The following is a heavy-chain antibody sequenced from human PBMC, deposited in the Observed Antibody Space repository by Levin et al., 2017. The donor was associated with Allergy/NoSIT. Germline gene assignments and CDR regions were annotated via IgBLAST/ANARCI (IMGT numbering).Heavy chain of an antibody. CDR2: INPNSGGT. CDR1: GYTFTGYY. D-gene: IGHD6-19*01. J-gene: IGHJ5*02. V-gene: IGHV1-2*02. CDR3: ARGGGIAVAGNWFDP. Sequence: GESLKISCKASGYTFTGYYMHWVRQAPGQGLEWMGWINPNSGGTNYAQKFQGRVTMTRDTSISTAYMELSRLRSDDTAVYYCARGGGIAVAGNWFDPWGQGTLVTVSS.